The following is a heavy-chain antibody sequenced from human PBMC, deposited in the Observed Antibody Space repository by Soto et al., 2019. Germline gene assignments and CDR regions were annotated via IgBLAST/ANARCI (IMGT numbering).Heavy chain of an antibody. CDR3: TTDWVAAEFDYYYGMDV. CDR2: IKSKTDGGTT. CDR1: GFTFSNAW. J-gene: IGHJ6*02. D-gene: IGHD2-15*01. Sequence: PGGSLRLSCAASGFTFSNAWMSWVRQAPGKGLEWVGRIKSKTDGGTTDYAAPVKGRFTISRDDSKNTLYLQMNSLKTEDTAVYYCTTDWVAAEFDYYYGMDVWGQGTTVTVSS. V-gene: IGHV3-15*01.